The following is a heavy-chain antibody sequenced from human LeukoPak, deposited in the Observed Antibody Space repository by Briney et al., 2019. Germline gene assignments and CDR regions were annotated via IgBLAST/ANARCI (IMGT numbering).Heavy chain of an antibody. J-gene: IGHJ4*02. CDR3: ARGSGYCSGGSCYLEFTFDY. Sequence: SETLSLTCTVSGGSISSSSYYWGWIRQPPGKGLEWIGSIYYSGSTYYNPSLKSRVTISVDTSKNQFSLKLSSVTAADTAVYYCARGSGYCSGGSCYLEFTFDYWGQGTLVTVSS. D-gene: IGHD2-15*01. CDR1: GGSISSSSYY. V-gene: IGHV4-39*07. CDR2: IYYSGST.